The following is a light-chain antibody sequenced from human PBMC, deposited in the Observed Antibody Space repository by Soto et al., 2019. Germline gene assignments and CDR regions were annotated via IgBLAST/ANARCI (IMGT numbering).Light chain of an antibody. J-gene: IGLJ2*01. CDR2: EGS. Sequence: QSALTQPASVSGSPGQSITISCTGTSSDVGSYNLVSWYQQHPGKAPKLMIYEGSKRPSGVSNPFSGSKSGNTASLTISGLQAEDEADYYCCSYAGSSTSVVFGGGTQLTVL. V-gene: IGLV2-23*01. CDR3: CSYAGSSTSVV. CDR1: SSDVGSYNL.